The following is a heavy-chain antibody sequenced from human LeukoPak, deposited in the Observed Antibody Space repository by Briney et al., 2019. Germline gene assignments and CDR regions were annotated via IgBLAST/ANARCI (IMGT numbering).Heavy chain of an antibody. V-gene: IGHV3-7*03. CDR1: GFALSSHW. CDR2: VNRDGSET. CDR3: ARNNGMDV. Sequence: GGSLRLSCAASGFALSSHWMTWVRQVPGRGPEWVANVNRDGSETYYLDSVKGRFTISKDNAKNSLYLQMNSLRAGDTALYHCARNNGMDVWGQGTTVIVSS. J-gene: IGHJ6*02.